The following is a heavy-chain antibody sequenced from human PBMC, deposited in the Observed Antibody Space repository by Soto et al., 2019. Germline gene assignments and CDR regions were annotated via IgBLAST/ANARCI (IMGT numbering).Heavy chain of an antibody. CDR3: ANLPLYGSGFAC. V-gene: IGHV3-9*01. Sequence: EVQLVESGGGLVQPGRSLRLSCAASGFTFDDYAIHWVRQAPGKGLEWVSGISWHGDATGYADSVQGRFIISRDNAKNSLYLQMNSLRNEDTAIYYCANLPLYGSGFACWGQGTLVTVSS. CDR1: GFTFDDYA. J-gene: IGHJ4*02. D-gene: IGHD3-10*01. CDR2: ISWHGDAT.